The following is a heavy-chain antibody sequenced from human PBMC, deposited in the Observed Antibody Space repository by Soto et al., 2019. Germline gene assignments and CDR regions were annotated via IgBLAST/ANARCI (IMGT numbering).Heavy chain of an antibody. D-gene: IGHD6-13*01. J-gene: IGHJ6*03. Sequence: GGSLRLSCAASGFTFSSYAMSWVRQAPGKGLEWVSAIGTAGDTYYPGSVKGRFTISRKNAKNSLYLQMNSLRAGDTAVYYCARGGGIAAAPGGYYYMDVWGKGTTVTVSS. CDR3: ARGGGIAAAPGGYYYMDV. V-gene: IGHV3-13*01. CDR1: GFTFSSYA. CDR2: IGTAGDT.